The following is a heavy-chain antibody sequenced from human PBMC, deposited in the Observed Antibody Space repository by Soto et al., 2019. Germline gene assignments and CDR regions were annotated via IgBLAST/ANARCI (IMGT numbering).Heavy chain of an antibody. CDR1: GGSISYEYYH. V-gene: IGHV4-30-4*08. CDR2: NHYSGSI. CDR3: AREDDGGDRDYYGLDV. Sequence: QVQLQQSGPGLVKPSQTLSLTCSVSGGSISYEYYHWTWIRQSPGKGLEWIGYNHYSGSIMYNPSFKSRVTISVDTSKNQFSLQLSSVTAADTAVYFCAREDDGGDRDYYGLDVW. J-gene: IGHJ6*01. D-gene: IGHD2-21*02.